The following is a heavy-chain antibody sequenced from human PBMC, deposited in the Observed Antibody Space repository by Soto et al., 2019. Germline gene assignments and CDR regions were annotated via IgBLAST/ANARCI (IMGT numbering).Heavy chain of an antibody. Sequence: QVQLVQSGAEVKKPGSSVTVSCKASGGTFSSYTISWVRQAPGQGLEWMGGIIPIFGTANYAQKFQGRVTIXXDXSRXTAYMELSSLRSEDTAVYYCARGNHRWLQWWYFDLWGRGTLVTVSS. CDR2: IIPIFGTA. J-gene: IGHJ2*01. CDR3: ARGNHRWLQWWYFDL. D-gene: IGHD5-12*01. V-gene: IGHV1-69*12. CDR1: GGTFSSYT.